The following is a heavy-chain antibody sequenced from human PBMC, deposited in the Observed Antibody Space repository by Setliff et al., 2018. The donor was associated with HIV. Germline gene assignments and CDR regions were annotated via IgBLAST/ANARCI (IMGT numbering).Heavy chain of an antibody. CDR3: ARGPLYGYDRGYFDY. V-gene: IGHV1-69*13. CDR1: GGTFNTYG. Sequence: SVKVSCKASGGTFNTYGMNWVRQAPGQGPEWMGGIIPIAKSPNYAQKFQDRVTITADESTRTAYVELSNLRSEDTALYYCARGPLYGYDRGYFDYWGQGTLVTVS. CDR2: IIPIAKSP. J-gene: IGHJ4*02. D-gene: IGHD5-12*01.